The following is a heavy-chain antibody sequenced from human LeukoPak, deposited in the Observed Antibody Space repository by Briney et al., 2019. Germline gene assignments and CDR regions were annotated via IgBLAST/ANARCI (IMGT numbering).Heavy chain of an antibody. D-gene: IGHD3-22*01. V-gene: IGHV3-23*01. CDR3: AKQPGSVVDSSGSLSRH. CDR1: GFTFSSYA. CDR2: ISGSGAST. Sequence: PGGSLRLSCAASGFTFSSYAMSWVRQAPGKGLEWVSTISGSGASTYYADSVKGRFTISRDNSKNTLYLQMNSLRAEDTAVYYCAKQPGSVVDSSGSLSRHWGQGTLVTVSP. J-gene: IGHJ4*02.